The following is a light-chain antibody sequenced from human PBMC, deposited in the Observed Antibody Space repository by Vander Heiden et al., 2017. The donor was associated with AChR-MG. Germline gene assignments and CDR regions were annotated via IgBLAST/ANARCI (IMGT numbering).Light chain of an antibody. J-gene: IGKJ1*01. CDR1: ESVTNY. Sequence: EIVLTQSPATLSLSPGDSAPLSCRASESVTNYLVWYQQKPGQAPRLLIYDTFNRASGIPARFRGSGSETDFTLTISSLEPEDFAVYFCQQRGVWPPTFGQGTKVELK. CDR2: DTF. V-gene: IGKV3-11*01. CDR3: QQRGVWPPT.